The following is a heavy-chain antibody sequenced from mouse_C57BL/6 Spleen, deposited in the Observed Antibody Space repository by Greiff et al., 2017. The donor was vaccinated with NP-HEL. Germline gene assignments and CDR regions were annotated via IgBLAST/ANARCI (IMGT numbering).Heavy chain of an antibody. V-gene: IGHV1-72*01. CDR1: GYTFTSYW. Sequence: VPLQQPGAELVTPGASVTLSCKASGYTFTSYWMHWVKQRHGRGLEWIGRIAPNSGGTTYNEKFKSKATLTVDKPPSTAYMQLSSLTSEDSAVYYCARDHYYGSSYGYWGQGTTLTVSS. CDR2: IAPNSGGT. D-gene: IGHD1-1*01. CDR3: ARDHYYGSSYGY. J-gene: IGHJ2*01.